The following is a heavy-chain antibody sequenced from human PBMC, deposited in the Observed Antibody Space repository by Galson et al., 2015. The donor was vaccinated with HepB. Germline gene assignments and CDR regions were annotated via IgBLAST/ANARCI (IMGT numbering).Heavy chain of an antibody. J-gene: IGHJ4*02. Sequence: SVKVSCKASGGTFSSYAISWVRQAPGQGLEWMGGIIPTFGTANYAQKFQGRVTITADESTSTAYMELSSLRSEDTAVYYCAREGYSSGSHFDYWGQGTLVTVSS. V-gene: IGHV1-69*13. CDR2: IIPTFGTA. CDR1: GGTFSSYA. CDR3: AREGYSSGSHFDY. D-gene: IGHD3-22*01.